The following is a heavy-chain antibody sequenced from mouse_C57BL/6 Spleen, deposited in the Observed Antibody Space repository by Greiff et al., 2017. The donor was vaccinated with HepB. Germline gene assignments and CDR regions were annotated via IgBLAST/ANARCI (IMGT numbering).Heavy chain of an antibody. CDR2: ISSGSSTI. D-gene: IGHD1-1*01. Sequence: EVNVVESGGGLVKPGGSLQLSCAASGFTFSDYGMHWVRQAPEKGLEWVAYISSGSSTIYYADKVKGRFTISRDNAKNTLFLQMTSLRSEDTAMYYCAREEDGSSYGFAYWGQGTLVTVSA. J-gene: IGHJ3*01. CDR3: AREEDGSSYGFAY. CDR1: GFTFSDYG. V-gene: IGHV5-17*01.